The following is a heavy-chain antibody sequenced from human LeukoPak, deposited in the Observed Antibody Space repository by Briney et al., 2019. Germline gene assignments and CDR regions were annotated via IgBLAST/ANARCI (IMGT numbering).Heavy chain of an antibody. CDR2: INHSGST. CDR1: GGSFSGYY. J-gene: IGHJ4*02. D-gene: IGHD6-13*01. CDR3: ATLGGSSSWSYDY. Sequence: SETLSLTCAVYGGSFSGYYWSWIRQPPGKGLDLIGEINHSGSTNYNPSLKSRVTISVDTSKNQFSLKLSSVTAADTAVYYCATLGGSSSWSYDYWGQGTLVTVSS. V-gene: IGHV4-34*01.